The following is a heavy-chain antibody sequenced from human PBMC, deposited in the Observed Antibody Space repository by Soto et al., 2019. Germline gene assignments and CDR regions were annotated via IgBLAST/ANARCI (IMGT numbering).Heavy chain of an antibody. J-gene: IGHJ4*02. CDR2: IYPVDSET. V-gene: IGHV5-51*01. Sequence: GESLKIYCKCSVYIFTQYWIVWLRQMPGKGLEWMGIIYPVDSETKYSPSFQGQVTMSADRSIGTAYLQWSSLKASDTAMCYCARKDYSNSAGEWGQGNLVTFSS. CDR3: ARKDYSNSAGE. CDR1: VYIFTQYW. D-gene: IGHD4-4*01.